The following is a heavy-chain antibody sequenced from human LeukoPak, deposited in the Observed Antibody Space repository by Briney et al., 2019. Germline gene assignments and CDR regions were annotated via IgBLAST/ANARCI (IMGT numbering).Heavy chain of an antibody. CDR1: GFTFSSYA. V-gene: IGHV3-23*01. CDR3: AKSGPRWYSSGWYNY. Sequence: GGSLRLSCAASGFTFSSYAMSWVRQAPGKGLEWVSAVSGSGGSTYYADSVKGRFTISRDNSKNTLYLQMNSLRAEDTAVYYCAKSGPRWYSSGWYNYWGQGTLVTVSS. D-gene: IGHD6-19*01. J-gene: IGHJ4*02. CDR2: VSGSGGST.